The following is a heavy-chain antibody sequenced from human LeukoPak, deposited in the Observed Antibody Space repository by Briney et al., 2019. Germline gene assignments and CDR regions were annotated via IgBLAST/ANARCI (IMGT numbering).Heavy chain of an antibody. Sequence: SETLSPTCIVSGASTSTYYWSWIRQPPGKGLEWIGYIYNGGSTNYNPSLKSRVTISVDTSKNQFSLKLTSLTAADTAMYYCAQSTGWPGFDYWGQGVLVTVSS. CDR3: AQSTGWPGFDY. CDR2: IYNGGST. J-gene: IGHJ4*02. V-gene: IGHV4-59*08. D-gene: IGHD2-2*01. CDR1: GASTSTYY.